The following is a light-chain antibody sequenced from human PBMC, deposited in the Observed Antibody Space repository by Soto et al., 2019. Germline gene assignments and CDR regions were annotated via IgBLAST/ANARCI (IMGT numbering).Light chain of an antibody. J-gene: IGKJ1*01. V-gene: IGKV1-5*01. CDR1: QSIRYY. CDR3: QHPNSYSQT. Sequence: DIPLTQSPPTLSASVGDRVTITCRASQSIRYYLAWYQQMPGKAPKLLIYGASSLQSGVPSRFSGSGSGTEFTLTISSLQPDDFATYFCQHPNSYSQTFGQGTKVEIK. CDR2: GAS.